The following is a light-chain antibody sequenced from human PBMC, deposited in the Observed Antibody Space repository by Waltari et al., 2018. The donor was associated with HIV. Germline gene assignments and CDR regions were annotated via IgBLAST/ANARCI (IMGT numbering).Light chain of an antibody. J-gene: IGKJ4*01. CDR3: QQYYSFPLT. CDR1: HNVLHSSSNKNQ. V-gene: IGKV4-1*01. Sequence: IAITQSPDSLPVSLREKVTINCHSSHNVLHSSSNKNQLAWYQQKAGQRPKLLMYWASTRESGVPDRFIGSGSGKDFSLTIGSLQAEDVAVYYCQQYYSFPLTFGGGTAVEIK. CDR2: WAS.